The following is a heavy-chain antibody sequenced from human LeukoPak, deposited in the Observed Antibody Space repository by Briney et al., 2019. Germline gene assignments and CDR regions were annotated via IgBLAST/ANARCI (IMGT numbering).Heavy chain of an antibody. CDR3: AKDLSYIGFGY. CDR2: ISSSGTYI. J-gene: IGHJ4*02. D-gene: IGHD2-15*01. Sequence: GGSLRLSCTASEFTFSSYSRNWVRQAPGKGLEWVSSISSSGTYIYYADSGEGRFTISRDNAKNSLYLQMNRLRAEDTAVYYCAKDLSYIGFGYWGRGTLVTVSS. CDR1: EFTFSSYS. V-gene: IGHV3-21*01.